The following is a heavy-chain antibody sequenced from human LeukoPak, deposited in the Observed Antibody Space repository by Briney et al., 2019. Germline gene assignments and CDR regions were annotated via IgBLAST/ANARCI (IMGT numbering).Heavy chain of an antibody. CDR2: INNDGSNT. D-gene: IGHD1-26*01. CDR3: KRSVGTTRVYFDL. J-gene: IGHJ2*01. V-gene: IGHV3-74*01. CDR1: GFTLSNYW. Sequence: PGGSLRLSCAASGFTLSNYWMYWVRQDPGKGPAWVSRINNDGSNTGYADSVKGRFTISRDNAKNTLYLQMSSLRVEETAVYYCKRSVGTTRVYFDLWGRGTLVTVSS.